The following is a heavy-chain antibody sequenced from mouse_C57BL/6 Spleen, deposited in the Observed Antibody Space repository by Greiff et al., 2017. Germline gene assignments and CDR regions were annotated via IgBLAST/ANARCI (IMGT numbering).Heavy chain of an antibody. Sequence: VKVVESGPGLVAPSQSLSITCTVSGFSLTSYGVDWVRQSPGKGLEWLGVIWGVGSTNYNSALKSRLSISKDNSKSQVFLKMNSLQTDDTAMYYCASNYDYPFAYWGQGTLVTVSA. D-gene: IGHD2-4*01. J-gene: IGHJ3*01. CDR2: IWGVGST. CDR1: GFSLTSYG. V-gene: IGHV2-6*01. CDR3: ASNYDYPFAY.